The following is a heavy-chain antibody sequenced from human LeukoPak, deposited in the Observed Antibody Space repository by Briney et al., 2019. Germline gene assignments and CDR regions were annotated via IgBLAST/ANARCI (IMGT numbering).Heavy chain of an antibody. CDR2: IYTSGST. D-gene: IGHD6-19*01. J-gene: IGHJ1*01. CDR3: ATAPYYSSGWYADFQH. Sequence: SETLSLTCTVCGGSISSYHWSWIRPPAGKGLEWFGRIYTSGSTNYNASLKSRVTMSVDTSKNQFSLKLSSVPAADTAVYYCATAPYYSSGWYADFQHWGQGTLVTVSS. V-gene: IGHV4-4*07. CDR1: GGSISSYH.